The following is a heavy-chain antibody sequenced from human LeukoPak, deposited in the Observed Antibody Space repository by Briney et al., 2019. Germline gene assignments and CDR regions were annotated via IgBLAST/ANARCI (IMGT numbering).Heavy chain of an antibody. D-gene: IGHD3-22*01. CDR3: ARRLFRDDAFDI. V-gene: IGHV4-59*08. CDR2: IYYSGST. CDR1: GGSISSYY. Sequence: SETLSLTCTVSGGSISSYYWSWIRQPPGKGLEWIGYIYYSGSTNYNPSLKSRVTISVGTSKNQFSLKLSSVTAADTAVYYCARRLFRDDAFDIWGQGAMVTVSS. J-gene: IGHJ3*02.